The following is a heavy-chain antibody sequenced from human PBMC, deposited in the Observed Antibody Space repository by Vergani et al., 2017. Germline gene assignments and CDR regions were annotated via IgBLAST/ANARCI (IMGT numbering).Heavy chain of an antibody. Sequence: QVQLVQSGAEVKKPGASVKVSCKTSGYTFTSFDINWVRQATGQGLEWMGWMNPNSGNTAYAQKFQGRVTMTRNTSISTAYMELRSLRSDDTAVYFCARGRLEYGTSLYYFDYWSLGALVTVSS. CDR2: MNPNSGNT. D-gene: IGHD2/OR15-2a*01. V-gene: IGHV1-8*01. CDR1: GYTFTSFD. CDR3: ARGRLEYGTSLYYFDY. J-gene: IGHJ4*02.